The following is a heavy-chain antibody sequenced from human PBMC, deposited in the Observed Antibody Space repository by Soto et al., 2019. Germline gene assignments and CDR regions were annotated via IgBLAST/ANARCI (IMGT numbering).Heavy chain of an antibody. CDR2: INPNSGGT. V-gene: IGHV1-2*04. D-gene: IGHD2-2*01. CDR3: ARGAPRGLYCSSTSCERGMDV. Sequence: ASVKVSCKASGYTFTGYYMHWVRQAPGQGLEWMGWINPNSGGTNYAQKFQGWVTMTRDTSISTAYMELSRLRSDGTAVYYCARGAPRGLYCSSTSCERGMDVWGQGTTVTVSS. J-gene: IGHJ6*02. CDR1: GYTFTGYY.